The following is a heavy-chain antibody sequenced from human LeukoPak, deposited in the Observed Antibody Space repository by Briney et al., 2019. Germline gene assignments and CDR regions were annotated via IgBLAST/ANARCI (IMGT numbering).Heavy chain of an antibody. CDR1: GFTFSNFA. CDR2: LSSGGRST. V-gene: IGHV3-23*01. Sequence: GGSLRLSCAASGFTFSNFAMSWVRQAPGKGLQWFSGLSSGGRSTFYTDSVKGRFTISRDNSKNTLYLQMNSLRADDTAVYYCAKDRGVGVSNWFDPWGQGTLVTVSS. J-gene: IGHJ5*02. D-gene: IGHD3-10*01. CDR3: AKDRGVGVSNWFDP.